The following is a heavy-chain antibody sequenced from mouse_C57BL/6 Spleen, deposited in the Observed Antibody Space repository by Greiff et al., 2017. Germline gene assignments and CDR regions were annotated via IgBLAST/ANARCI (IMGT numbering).Heavy chain of an antibody. CDR2: IDPSDSYT. Sequence: VQLQQSGAELVMPGASVKLSCKASGYTFTSYWMHWVKQRPGQGLEWIGEIDPSDSYTNYNQKFKGKSTLTVDKSSSTAYMQLSSLTSEDSAVYYCASPLWSDWYFDVWGTGTTVTVSS. J-gene: IGHJ1*03. V-gene: IGHV1-69*01. D-gene: IGHD1-1*02. CDR3: ASPLWSDWYFDV. CDR1: GYTFTSYW.